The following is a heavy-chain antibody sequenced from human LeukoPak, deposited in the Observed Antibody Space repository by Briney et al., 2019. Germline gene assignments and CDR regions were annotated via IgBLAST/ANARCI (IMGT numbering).Heavy chain of an antibody. CDR3: ARDQYSSTWYRGAFDV. V-gene: IGHV3-74*01. Sequence: GGSLRLSCAASGFTFTTSWMHWFRQAPGKGLVWGSRIERDGTSTTYADSVKGRFTISRDNAKNTLYLQMNSLRAEDTAVYYYARDQYSSTWYRGAFDVWGQGTMVSVSS. D-gene: IGHD6-13*01. CDR2: IERDGTST. CDR1: GFTFTTSW. J-gene: IGHJ3*01.